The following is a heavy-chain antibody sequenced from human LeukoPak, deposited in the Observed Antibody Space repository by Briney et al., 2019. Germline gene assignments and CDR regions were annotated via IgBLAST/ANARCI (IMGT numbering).Heavy chain of an antibody. CDR1: GNSISSGDYY. CDR3: ARASYSYDISGWVPFDY. CDR2: IYTSGST. J-gene: IGHJ4*02. Sequence: SQTLSLTCTVSGNSISSGDYYWSWIRQPAGKGLEWIGRIYTSGSTNYNPSLKSRVTISGDTSKNQFSLRLSSVTAADTAVYYCARASYSYDISGWVPFDYWGQGTLVTVSS. V-gene: IGHV4-61*02. D-gene: IGHD3-22*01.